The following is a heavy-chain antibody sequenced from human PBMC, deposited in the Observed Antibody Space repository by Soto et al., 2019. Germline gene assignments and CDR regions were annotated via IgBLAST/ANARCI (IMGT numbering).Heavy chain of an antibody. V-gene: IGHV4-38-2*02. D-gene: IGHD3-22*01. CDR2: IYHSGST. Sequence: GSLRLSCTVSGYSISSGYYWGWIRQPPGKGLEWIGSIYHSGSTYYNPSLKSRVTISVDTSKNQFSLKLSSVTAADTAVYYCARSGKDSSGYYYYWGQGTLVTVSS. CDR1: GYSISSGYY. CDR3: ARSGKDSSGYYYY. J-gene: IGHJ4*02.